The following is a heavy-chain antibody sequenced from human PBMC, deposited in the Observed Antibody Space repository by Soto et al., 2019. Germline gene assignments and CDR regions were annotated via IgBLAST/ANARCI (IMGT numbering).Heavy chain of an antibody. CDR2: MNPNSGNT. Sequence: ASVKVSCKASGYTFTSYDINWVRQATGQGLEWMGWMNPNSGNTGYAQKFQGRVTMTRNTSISTAYMELSSLRAEDTAVYYCVRDPGYGFAPEGRDYWGQGTQVTVSS. J-gene: IGHJ4*02. CDR1: GYTFTSYD. D-gene: IGHD5-18*01. V-gene: IGHV1-8*01. CDR3: VRDPGYGFAPEGRDY.